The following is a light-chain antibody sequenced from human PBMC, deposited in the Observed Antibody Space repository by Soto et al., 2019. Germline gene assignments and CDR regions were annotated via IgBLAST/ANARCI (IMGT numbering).Light chain of an antibody. CDR2: ASS. J-gene: IGKJ4*01. V-gene: IGKV1-16*01. Sequence: DIQMTQSPISLSASVGDRVTITCRASQAIGKNLVWFQQRPGKAPKSLIFASSNLRSGVPSRFRGRRAGTDFTLTISSLQPEDFATYYCQQHESAPLTFGGGTTIEIK. CDR3: QQHESAPLT. CDR1: QAIGKN.